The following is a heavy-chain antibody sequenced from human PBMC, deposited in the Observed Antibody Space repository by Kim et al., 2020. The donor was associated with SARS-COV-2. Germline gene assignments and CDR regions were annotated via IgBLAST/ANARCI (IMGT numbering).Heavy chain of an antibody. Sequence: GGSLRLSCASSGFTFSSYGMHWVRQAPGKGLEWVAVISYDGSNKNYVESLKGRFTISRDNSKNTLYLHMNSRRAEDTAVYYCAREIASYSSGWIYYYYG. V-gene: IGHV3-30*04. CDR2: ISYDGSNK. D-gene: IGHD6-19*01. CDR3: AREIASYSSGWIYYYYG. CDR1: GFTFSSYG. J-gene: IGHJ6*01.